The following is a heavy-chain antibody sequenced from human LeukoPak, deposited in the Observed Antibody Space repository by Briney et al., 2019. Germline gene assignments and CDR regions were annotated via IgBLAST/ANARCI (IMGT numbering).Heavy chain of an antibody. CDR2: IYSGGST. J-gene: IGHJ5*02. CDR1: GFTVNTNY. Sequence: PGGSLRLSCAASGFTVNTNYMSWVRQAPGKGLGWVSVIYSGGSTYYADSVKGRFTISRDTSKNTLYLQMNSLRAEDTAVYYCARHLSRTGWSDPWGQGTLVTVSS. CDR3: ARHLSRTGWSDP. D-gene: IGHD1-14*01. V-gene: IGHV3-53*01.